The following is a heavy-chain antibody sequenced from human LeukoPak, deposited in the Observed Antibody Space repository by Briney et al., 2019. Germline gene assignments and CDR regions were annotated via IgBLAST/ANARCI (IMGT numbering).Heavy chain of an antibody. CDR1: GCSISSGGYY. V-gene: IGHV4-31*03. CDR3: AREAPLYDSSGYSSFDY. CDR2: IYYSGST. J-gene: IGHJ4*02. Sequence: MTSETLSVTCTVSGCSISSGGYYWSWIRQHPGKGLEWIGYIYYSGSTYYNPSLKSRVTISVDTSKNQFSLKLSSVTAADTAVYYCAREAPLYDSSGYSSFDYWGQGTLVTVSS. D-gene: IGHD3-22*01.